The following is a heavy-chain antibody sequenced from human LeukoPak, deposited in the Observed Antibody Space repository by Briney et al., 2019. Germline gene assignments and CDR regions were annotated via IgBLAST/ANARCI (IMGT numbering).Heavy chain of an antibody. CDR2: IYYSGRT. D-gene: IGHD5-12*01. CDR3: ASGYDYVDCSDL. CDR1: GGSISSSSNY. V-gene: IGHV4-39*01. J-gene: IGHJ5*02. Sequence: SETLSLTCTVSGGSISSSSNYWGWIRQPPGKGLEWIGTIYYSGRTYYNPSLKRRVTISVDTSKNQFSLKLSSVTAADRAVYYCASGYDYVDCSDLWGQGTLVTVSS.